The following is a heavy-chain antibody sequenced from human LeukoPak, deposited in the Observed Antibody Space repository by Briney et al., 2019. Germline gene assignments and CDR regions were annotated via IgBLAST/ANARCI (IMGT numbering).Heavy chain of an antibody. V-gene: IGHV3-73*01. CDR1: GFSLSGSA. J-gene: IGHJ3*02. D-gene: IGHD4-17*01. Sequence: GGSLKLSCAASGFSLSGSAVHWVRQAPGKGLEWVGRIRSKLNKYAAAYGESMKGRVTVSRDDSENTAFLQMNSLKSEDTAVYYCARHDYGRIAFDIWGRGTVVTVSS. CDR2: IRSKLNKYAA. CDR3: ARHDYGRIAFDI.